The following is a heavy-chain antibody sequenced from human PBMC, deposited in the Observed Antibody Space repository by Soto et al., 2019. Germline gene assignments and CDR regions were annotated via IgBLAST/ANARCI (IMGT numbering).Heavy chain of an antibody. CDR1: GFTFSNYA. CDR3: EKGVLLSVGAYLDF. J-gene: IGHJ4*02. Sequence: SRRLSWVASGFTFSNYAMSLVRQAPGKGLQWVATFSGGGDSTYYADSLKGRFTTSRDNSNSTLYLQMTSLRVEATAVSYCEKGVLLSVGAYLDFWGLGTLVTVSS. V-gene: IGHV3-23*01. D-gene: IGHD1-26*01. CDR2: FSGGGDST.